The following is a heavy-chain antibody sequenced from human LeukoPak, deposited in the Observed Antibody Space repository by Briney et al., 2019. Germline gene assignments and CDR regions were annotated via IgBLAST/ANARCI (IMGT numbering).Heavy chain of an antibody. D-gene: IGHD3-3*01. J-gene: IGHJ4*02. V-gene: IGHV4-4*07. CDR3: AYYDFWSGYFN. CDR2: IYTSGST. CDR1: GGSISSYY. Sequence: PSETLSLTCTVSGGSISSYYWCWIPQPAGKGLEWIGRIYTSGSTNYNPSLKSRVTMSVDTSKNQFSLKLSSVTAADTAVYYCAYYDFWSGYFNWGQGTLVTVSS.